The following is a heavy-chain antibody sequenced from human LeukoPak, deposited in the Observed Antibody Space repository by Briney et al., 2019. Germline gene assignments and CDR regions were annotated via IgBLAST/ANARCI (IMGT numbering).Heavy chain of an antibody. J-gene: IGHJ4*02. Sequence: SETLSLTCTVSGGSISGYYWSWIRQPPGKGLEWIGYIYYSGSSNYIPSLTGRVTISADTSKNQFSLKLTSVTAADTAVYYCARGKETATNWGQGTLVTVSS. CDR1: GGSISGYY. CDR3: ARGKETATN. D-gene: IGHD5-24*01. V-gene: IGHV4-59*01. CDR2: IYYSGSS.